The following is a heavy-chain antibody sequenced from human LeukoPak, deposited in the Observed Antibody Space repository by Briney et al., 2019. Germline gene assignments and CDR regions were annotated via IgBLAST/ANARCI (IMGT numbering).Heavy chain of an antibody. J-gene: IGHJ4*02. V-gene: IGHV3-74*01. Sequence: GGSLRLSCAASGFTFSNYWMHWVRQAPGKGPVWVSRIKSDGSSTRFADSVQGRFTISRDNGKNTVYLQMNSLRAEDTAVYYCARGGDTSNWYPGYFDYWGQGALVSVSS. CDR3: ARGGDTSNWYPGYFDY. CDR1: GFTFSNYW. CDR2: IKSDGSST. D-gene: IGHD6-13*01.